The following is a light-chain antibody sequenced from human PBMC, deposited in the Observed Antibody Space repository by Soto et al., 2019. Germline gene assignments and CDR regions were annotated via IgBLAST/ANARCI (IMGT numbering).Light chain of an antibody. CDR1: SSDIGTYNY. CDR3: NSYTSSSTLDA. V-gene: IGLV2-14*01. Sequence: QSALTQPASVSGSPGQSITISCTGTSSDIGTYNYVSWYQQHPGKAPKLMLYEVSNRPSGVSNRFFGSKSGNTASLTISGLQAEDEADYCCNSYTSSSTLDAFGTGTKLTVL. J-gene: IGLJ1*01. CDR2: EVS.